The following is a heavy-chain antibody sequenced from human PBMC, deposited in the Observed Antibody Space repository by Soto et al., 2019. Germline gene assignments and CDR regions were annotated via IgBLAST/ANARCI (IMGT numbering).Heavy chain of an antibody. V-gene: IGHV5-10-1*01. CDR2: IDPSDSYT. D-gene: IGHD6-13*01. Sequence: GESLKISCKGSGYSFTSYWISWVRQMPGKGLEWMGRIDPSDSYTNYSPSFQGHVTISADKSISTAYLQWSSLKASDTAMYYCARQVLRIAAAGTKGNWFDPWGQEPWSPSPQ. CDR1: GYSFTSYW. CDR3: ARQVLRIAAAGTKGNWFDP. J-gene: IGHJ5*02.